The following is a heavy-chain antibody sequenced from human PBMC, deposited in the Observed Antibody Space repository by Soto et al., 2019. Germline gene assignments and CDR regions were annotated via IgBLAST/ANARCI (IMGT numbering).Heavy chain of an antibody. Sequence: EVQLLESGGGLVQPGGSLRLSCAASGFTFSSYAMSWVRQAPGKGLEWVSAISGSGGSTYYADSVKGRFTISRDNSKNTLYLQMNSLRAKDTAVYSWAYSSAPFDYLGQGSLVTVSS. V-gene: IGHV3-23*01. D-gene: IGHD6-25*01. CDR2: ISGSGGST. J-gene: IGHJ4*02. CDR1: GFTFSSYA. CDR3: AYSSAPFDY.